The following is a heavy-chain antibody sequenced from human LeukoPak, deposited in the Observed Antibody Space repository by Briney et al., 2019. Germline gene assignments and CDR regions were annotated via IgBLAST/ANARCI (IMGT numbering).Heavy chain of an antibody. CDR2: IIPIFGTA. CDR1: GGTFSSYA. J-gene: IGHJ4*02. V-gene: IGHV1-69*06. Sequence: SVKVSCTASGGTFSSYAISWVRQAPGQGLEWMGGIIPIFGTANYAQKFQGRVTITADKSTSTAYMELSSLRSEDTAVYYCARTGYYYDSSGEFDYWGQGTLVTVSS. CDR3: ARTGYYYDSSGEFDY. D-gene: IGHD3-22*01.